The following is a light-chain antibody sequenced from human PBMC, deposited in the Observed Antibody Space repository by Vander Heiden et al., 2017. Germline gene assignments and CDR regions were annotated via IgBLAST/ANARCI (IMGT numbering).Light chain of an antibody. V-gene: IGKV1-39*01. J-gene: IGKJ1*01. Sequence: IQMTQSPSSLSASAGDRVTISCRAGQSIITYLSWYQQKPGKAPKLLIYAASTLQSGVPSRFSGSGSGTDFTLTISSLQPEDSATYYCQQSYTVPTFGQGTKVEVK. CDR1: QSIITY. CDR3: QQSYTVPT. CDR2: AAS.